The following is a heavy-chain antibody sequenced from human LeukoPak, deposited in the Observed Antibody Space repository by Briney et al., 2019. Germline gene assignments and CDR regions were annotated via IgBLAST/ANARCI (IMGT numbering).Heavy chain of an antibody. V-gene: IGHV3-30-3*01. J-gene: IGHJ5*01. D-gene: IGHD3-10*01. CDR3: ARGPPYGSRSDFLDS. CDR1: GFTFSSYA. CDR2: ISYDGSNK. Sequence: PGGSLRLSCAASGFTFSSYAMHWVRQAQGKGLEWVAVISYDGSNKYYADSVKGRFTISRDNSKNTLYPQMNSLRAEDTAVYYCARGPPYGSRSDFLDSWGQGTRVTVSS.